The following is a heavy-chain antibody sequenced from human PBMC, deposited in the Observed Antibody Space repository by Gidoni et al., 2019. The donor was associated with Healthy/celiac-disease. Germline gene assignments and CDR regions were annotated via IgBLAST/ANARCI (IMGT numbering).Heavy chain of an antibody. CDR3: ARDHRGDLDY. V-gene: IGHV3-7*01. Sequence: EVQLVESGGGLVQPGGSLRLSCPASGFTFSSYWMSWVRQAPGKGLEWVANIKQDGSEKYYVDAVKGRFTMSRDNAKNSLYLQMNSLRAEDTAVYYCARDHRGDLDYWGQGTLVTVSS. CDR2: IKQDGSEK. CDR1: GFTFSSYW. J-gene: IGHJ4*02.